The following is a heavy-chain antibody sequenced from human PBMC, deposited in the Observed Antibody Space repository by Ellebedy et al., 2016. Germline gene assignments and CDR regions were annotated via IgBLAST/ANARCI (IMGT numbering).Heavy chain of an antibody. CDR1: GFTVGDNH. D-gene: IGHD3-9*01. Sequence: GESLKISCAASGFTVGDNHLSWVRQPPGKGLEWVSTIYTHGGAVYADSVKGRFTISRDISKNALSLQMNSLRGGDTAVYYCARTLVRYYFDDWGQGMLVTVSS. CDR3: ARTLVRYYFDD. J-gene: IGHJ4*01. CDR2: IYTHGGA. V-gene: IGHV3-53*01.